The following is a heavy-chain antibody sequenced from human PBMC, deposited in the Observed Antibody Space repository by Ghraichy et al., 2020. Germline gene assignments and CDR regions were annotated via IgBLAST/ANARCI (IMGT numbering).Heavy chain of an antibody. CDR3: ARLGGSGTNPPYDK. V-gene: IGHV4-59*01. D-gene: IGHD3-10*01. CDR1: GGSINSDY. CDR2: IHHSGTT. Sequence: SETLSLTCTVSGGSINSDYWSWIRQPPGKGLEQIGYIHHSGTTIYNPSLQSRVTISVDTSKNQFSLNLRSVTAADTAVYYCARLGGSGTNPPYDKWGQGILVTGSS. J-gene: IGHJ4*02.